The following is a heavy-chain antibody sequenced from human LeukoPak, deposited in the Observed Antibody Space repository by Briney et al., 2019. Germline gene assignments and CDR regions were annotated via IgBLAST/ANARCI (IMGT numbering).Heavy chain of an antibody. D-gene: IGHD1-26*01. CDR2: MNPNSGNT. Sequence: ASVKVSCKASGGTFSSYAISWLRQATGQGLEWMGWMNPNSGNTGSEQKFQGRVTMTRNTSISTAYMELSSLRSEDTAVYYCAIRRDKGRGIDYWGQGTLVTVSS. CDR1: GGTFSSYA. J-gene: IGHJ4*02. CDR3: AIRRDKGRGIDY. V-gene: IGHV1-8*02.